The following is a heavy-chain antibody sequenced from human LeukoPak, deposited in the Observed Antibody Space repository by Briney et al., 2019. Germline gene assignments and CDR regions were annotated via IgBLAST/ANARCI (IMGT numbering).Heavy chain of an antibody. Sequence: GGSLRLSCSVSGFTFSSHTMHWVRQAPGKGLECVAYISYDGSFQYHADSVKGRFTISRDNSKDMLYLQMNSLRVDDSATYYCVGEVGSRQMNSWGQGTLVTVSS. CDR2: ISYDGSFQ. D-gene: IGHD1-26*01. J-gene: IGHJ4*02. V-gene: IGHV3-30-3*01. CDR3: VGEVGSRQMNS. CDR1: GFTFSSHT.